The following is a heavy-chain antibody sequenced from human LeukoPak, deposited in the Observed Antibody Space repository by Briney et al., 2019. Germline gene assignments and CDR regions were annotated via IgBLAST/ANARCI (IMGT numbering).Heavy chain of an antibody. D-gene: IGHD2-8*01. CDR1: GYTFTGYY. Sequence: GASVKVPCKASGYTFTGYYMHWGRHAPGQGLEWMGRINPNSGGTNYAQKFQGRVTMTSDTSISTAYMELSRLRSDDTAVYYCARDMIPLLMVYAQHNWFDPWGQGTLVTVSS. CDR2: INPNSGGT. J-gene: IGHJ5*02. V-gene: IGHV1-2*06. CDR3: ARDMIPLLMVYAQHNWFDP.